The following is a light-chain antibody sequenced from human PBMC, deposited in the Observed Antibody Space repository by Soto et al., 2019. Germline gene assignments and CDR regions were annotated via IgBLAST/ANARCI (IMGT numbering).Light chain of an antibody. V-gene: IGLV2-23*02. J-gene: IGLJ1*01. CDR2: EDT. Sequence: QSLMAQPASVSGSPGQSITISWTGTSSDIGSYNLVSWYQQYPGKAPKLMIYEDTKRPSGVSNRFSGSKSGNTASLTISGLQAEDEADYFCCSYAGINTFIVFADATKVTVL. CDR1: SSDIGSYNL. CDR3: CSYAGINTFIV.